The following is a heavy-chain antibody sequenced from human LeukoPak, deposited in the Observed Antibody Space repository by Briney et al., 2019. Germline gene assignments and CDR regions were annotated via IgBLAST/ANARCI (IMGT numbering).Heavy chain of an antibody. CDR3: ARGGIVGAFDY. CDR1: GGSISSYY. Sequence: SETLSLTCTVSGGSISSYYWSWIRQPPGKGLEWIGEINHSGSTNYNPSLKSRVTISVDTSKNQFSLKLSSVTAADTAVYYCARGGIVGAFDYWGQGTLVTVSS. V-gene: IGHV4-34*01. J-gene: IGHJ4*02. D-gene: IGHD1-26*01. CDR2: INHSGST.